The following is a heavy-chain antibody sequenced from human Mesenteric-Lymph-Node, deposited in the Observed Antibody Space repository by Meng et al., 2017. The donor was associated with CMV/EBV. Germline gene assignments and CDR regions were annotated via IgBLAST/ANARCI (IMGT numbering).Heavy chain of an antibody. V-gene: IGHV4-61*08. Sequence: VALRESGPGLVKPSETLSLTCIGPGVSVTSGAYHWSWIRQSPGKGLEWIGYIYGTGITIYNPSLKSRVTILLETSKNQFSLKLNSVTTADTAVYYCAKSRSSTPGIVDDWGQGTLVTVSS. CDR3: AKSRSSTPGIVDD. CDR2: IYGTGIT. J-gene: IGHJ4*02. CDR1: GVSVTSGAYH. D-gene: IGHD2/OR15-2a*01.